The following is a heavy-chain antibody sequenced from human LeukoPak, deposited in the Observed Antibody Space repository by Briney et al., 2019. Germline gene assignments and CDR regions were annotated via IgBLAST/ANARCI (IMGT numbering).Heavy chain of an antibody. Sequence: ASVKVSCKTSGYTFTTHGISWVRQAPGQGLEWMGWITVYTGKTNYAQKFQGRVTMTTDTSASTANMELRSLTSDDTAVYFCARVDPSDYGYMDVWGKGTTVTVSS. CDR2: ITVYTGKT. D-gene: IGHD4/OR15-4a*01. V-gene: IGHV1-18*01. CDR3: ARVDPSDYGYMDV. CDR1: GYTFTTHG. J-gene: IGHJ6*03.